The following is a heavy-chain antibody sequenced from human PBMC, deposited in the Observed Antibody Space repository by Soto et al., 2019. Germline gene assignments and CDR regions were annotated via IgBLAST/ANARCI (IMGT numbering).Heavy chain of an antibody. CDR3: ARHVVSYYYDSSGPRGY. CDR2: IYYSGST. CDR1: GGSISSYY. V-gene: IGHV4-59*08. J-gene: IGHJ4*02. Sequence: PSETLSLTCTVSGGSISSYYWSWIRQPPGKGLEWIGYIYYSGSTNYNPSLKSRVTISVDTSKNQFSLKLSSVTAADTAVYYCARHVVSYYYDSSGPRGYWGQGTLVTVSS. D-gene: IGHD3-22*01.